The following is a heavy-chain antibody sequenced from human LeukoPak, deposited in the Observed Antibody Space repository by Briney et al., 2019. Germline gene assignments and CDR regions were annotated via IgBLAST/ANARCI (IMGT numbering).Heavy chain of an antibody. J-gene: IGHJ4*02. CDR1: GFTFSSYA. Sequence: GGSLKLSCAASGFTFSSYAMHWVRQAPGKGLEWVAVISYDGSNKYYADSVKGRFTISRDNSKNTLYLQTNSLRAEDTAVYYCARDPRRGGSSGYLLYWGQGTLVTVSS. CDR3: ARDPRRGGSSGYLLY. CDR2: ISYDGSNK. D-gene: IGHD3-22*01. V-gene: IGHV3-30-3*01.